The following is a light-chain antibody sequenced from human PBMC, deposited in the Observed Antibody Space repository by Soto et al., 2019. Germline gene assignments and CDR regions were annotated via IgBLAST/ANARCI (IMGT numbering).Light chain of an antibody. V-gene: IGLV2-14*01. Sequence: QSALTQPASVSGSPGQSITISCTGTSSDVGGYNYVSWYQQHPGKAPKLLIYEVTYRPSGVSDRFSGSKSGNTASLTISGLQAEDEADYYCSSYTSGSLRVFGTGTKVTVL. CDR1: SSDVGGYNY. J-gene: IGLJ1*01. CDR2: EVT. CDR3: SSYTSGSLRV.